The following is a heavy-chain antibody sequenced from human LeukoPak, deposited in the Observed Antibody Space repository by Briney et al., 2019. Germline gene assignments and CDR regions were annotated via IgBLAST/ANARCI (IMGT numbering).Heavy chain of an antibody. CDR3: ARDLRSYYYYGMDV. D-gene: IGHD4-17*01. Sequence: SVKVSCKASGGTFSSYAISWVRQAPGQGLEWMGRIIPILGIANYAQKFQGRVTITADKSTSTAYMELSSLRSGDTAEYYCARDLRSYYYYGMDVWGQGTTVTVSS. CDR2: IIPILGIA. CDR1: GGTFSSYA. V-gene: IGHV1-69*04. J-gene: IGHJ6*02.